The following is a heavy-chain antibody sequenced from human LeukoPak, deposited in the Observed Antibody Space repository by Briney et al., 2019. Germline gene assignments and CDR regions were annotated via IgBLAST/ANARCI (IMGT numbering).Heavy chain of an antibody. Sequence: SETLSLTCTVSGGSISSYYWSWIRQPAGKGLEWIGYIYYSGSTYYNPSLKSRVTISVDTSKNQFSLKLSSVTAADTAVYYCARDGTAMDESDAFDIWGQGTMVTVSS. D-gene: IGHD5-18*01. CDR1: GGSISSYY. V-gene: IGHV4-59*06. CDR2: IYYSGST. CDR3: ARDGTAMDESDAFDI. J-gene: IGHJ3*02.